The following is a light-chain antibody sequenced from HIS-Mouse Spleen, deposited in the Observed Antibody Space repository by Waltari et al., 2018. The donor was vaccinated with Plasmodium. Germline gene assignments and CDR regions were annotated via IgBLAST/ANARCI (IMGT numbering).Light chain of an antibody. J-gene: IGKJ2*01. CDR2: KAS. V-gene: IGKV1-5*03. CDR1: QSISSW. Sequence: DIQMTQSPSTLSASVGARVTITCRASQSISSWLAWYQQKPGKAPKLLIYKASSLESGVPSRFSGRGSGTEFTLTISSLQPDDFATYYCQQYNSYSYTFGQGTKLEIK. CDR3: QQYNSYSYT.